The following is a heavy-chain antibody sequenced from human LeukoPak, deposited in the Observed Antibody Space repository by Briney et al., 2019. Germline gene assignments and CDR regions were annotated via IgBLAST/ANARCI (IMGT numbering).Heavy chain of an antibody. Sequence: SSQTLSLTCTVSGGSISSGGYYWSWIRQPPGKGLEWIGYIYHSGSTYYNPSLKSRVTIPVDRSKNQFSLKLSSVTAADTAVYYCARDVLTTVTTIWGQGTLVTVSS. CDR1: GGSISSGGYY. CDR2: IYHSGST. V-gene: IGHV4-30-2*01. J-gene: IGHJ4*02. CDR3: ARDVLTTVTTI. D-gene: IGHD4-17*01.